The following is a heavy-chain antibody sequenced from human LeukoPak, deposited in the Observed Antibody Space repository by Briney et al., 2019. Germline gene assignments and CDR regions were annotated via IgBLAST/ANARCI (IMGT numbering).Heavy chain of an antibody. CDR2: IIPILGIA. CDR3: ARSSGYGSGSYAFDI. V-gene: IGHV1-69*04. Sequence: ASVKVSCKASGGTFSSYAIIWVRQAPGQGLEWMGRIIPILGIANYAQKFQGRVTITADKSTSTAYMELSSLRSEDTAVYYCARSSGYGSGSYAFDIWGQGTMVTVSS. D-gene: IGHD3-10*01. J-gene: IGHJ3*02. CDR1: GGTFSSYA.